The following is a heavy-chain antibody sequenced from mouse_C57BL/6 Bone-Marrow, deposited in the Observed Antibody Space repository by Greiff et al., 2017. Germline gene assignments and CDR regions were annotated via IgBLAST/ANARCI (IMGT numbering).Heavy chain of an antibody. D-gene: IGHD4-1*01. V-gene: IGHV5-4*01. CDR1: GFTFSSYA. CDR2: ISDGGSYT. Sequence: EVQLVESGGGLVKPGGSLKLSCAASGFTFSSYAMSWVRQTPEKRLEWVATISDGGSYTYYPDNVKGRFTISRDNAKNNLYLQMSHLKSEDTAMYYCARVNWDPCAYWGQGTLVTVSA. J-gene: IGHJ3*01. CDR3: ARVNWDPCAY.